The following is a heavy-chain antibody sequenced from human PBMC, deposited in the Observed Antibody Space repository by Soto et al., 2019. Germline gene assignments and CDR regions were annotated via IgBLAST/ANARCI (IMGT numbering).Heavy chain of an antibody. CDR3: ARDRCSSTSCYTGHTKNGVYYYYGMDV. Sequence: GASVKVSCKASGYTFTSYGISWVRQAPGQGLERMGWISAYNGNTNYAQKLQGRVTMTTDTSTSTAYMELRSLRSDDTAVYYCARDRCSSTSCYTGHTKNGVYYYYGMDVWGQGTTVTVSS. D-gene: IGHD2-2*02. J-gene: IGHJ6*02. CDR2: ISAYNGNT. CDR1: GYTFTSYG. V-gene: IGHV1-18*04.